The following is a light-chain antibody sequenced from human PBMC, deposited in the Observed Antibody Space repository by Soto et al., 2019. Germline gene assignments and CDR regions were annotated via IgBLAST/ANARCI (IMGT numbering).Light chain of an antibody. CDR2: DAS. J-gene: IGKJ1*01. V-gene: IGKV1-5*01. CDR3: QQYSNYWT. Sequence: DIQMTQSPXSLSASVGXRVTXTCXAXXSISXWLAWFQQKPGKAPKLLIYDASNLESGVPSRFSGSGSGTEFTLTISSLQPDDFATYYCQQYSNYWTFGQGTKVEIK. CDR1: XSISXW.